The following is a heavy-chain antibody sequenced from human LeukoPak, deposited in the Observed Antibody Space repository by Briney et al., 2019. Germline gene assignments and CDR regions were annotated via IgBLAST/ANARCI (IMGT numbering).Heavy chain of an antibody. V-gene: IGHV3-53*01. J-gene: IGHJ3*02. CDR2: IYSGGST. Sequence: GGSLRLSCAASGFTVSSNYMSWVRQAPGKGLEWVSVIYSGGSTYYADSVKGRFTISRDNSKNTLYLQMNSLRAEDTAVYYCARVKMAAAAPGVFYIWGKGKMVPVS. CDR3: ARVKMAAAAPGVFYI. D-gene: IGHD6-13*01. CDR1: GFTVSSNY.